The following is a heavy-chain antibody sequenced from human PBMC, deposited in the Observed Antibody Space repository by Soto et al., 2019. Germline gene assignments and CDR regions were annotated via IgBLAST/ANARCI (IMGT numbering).Heavy chain of an antibody. CDR1: GYTFTSYG. CDR2: IIPYFGTA. CDR3: ARDKYCSGGSCYNREGFLDYYGMDV. J-gene: IGHJ6*02. Sequence: SVKVSCKASGYTFTSYGISWVRQAPGQGLEWMGGIIPYFGTANYAQKFQGRVTITADESTSTAYMELSSLRSEDTAVYYCARDKYCSGGSCYNREGFLDYYGMDVWGQGTTVTVSS. V-gene: IGHV1-69*13. D-gene: IGHD2-15*01.